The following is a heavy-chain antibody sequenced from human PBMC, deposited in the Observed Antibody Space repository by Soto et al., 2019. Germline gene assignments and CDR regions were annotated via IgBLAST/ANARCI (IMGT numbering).Heavy chain of an antibody. D-gene: IGHD3-22*01. V-gene: IGHV4-30-4*01. CDR3: AREPLYYDDSSLSYYGMDV. CDR2: IYYSGRT. J-gene: IGHJ6*02. Sequence: QVQLQESGPGLVKPSQTLSLTCTVSGGSISSGDYYWSWIRQPPGKGLEWIGYIYYSGRTYYNPYLQSRVTISVDTSKNQFSLKLSSVTAADTAVYYCAREPLYYDDSSLSYYGMDVWGQGTTVTVSS. CDR1: GGSISSGDYY.